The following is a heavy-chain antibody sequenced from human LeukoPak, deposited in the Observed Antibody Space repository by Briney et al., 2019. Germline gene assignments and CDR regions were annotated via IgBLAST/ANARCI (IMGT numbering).Heavy chain of an antibody. V-gene: IGHV3-48*03. CDR1: GFTFSTYE. D-gene: IGHD3-10*01. CDR2: ISSGSTI. CDR3: ARVDYGSGSYYKSFDY. Sequence: GGSLRLSCAASGFTFSTYEMNWVRQAPGKGLEWVSYISSGSTIYYADSVKGRFTISRDNAKNSLYLQMNCLRAEDTAVYYCARVDYGSGSYYKSFDYWGQGTLVTVSS. J-gene: IGHJ4*02.